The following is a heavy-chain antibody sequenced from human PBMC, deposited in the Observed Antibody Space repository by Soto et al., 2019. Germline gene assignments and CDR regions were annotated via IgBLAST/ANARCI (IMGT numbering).Heavy chain of an antibody. V-gene: IGHV1-69*13. CDR2: IIPIFGTA. CDR3: ARVGYSYGNALDY. J-gene: IGHJ4*02. Sequence: SVKVSCKASGGTFSSYAISWVRQAPGQGLEWMGGIIPIFGTANYAQKFQGRVTITADESTSTAYMELSSLRSEDTAVYYCARVGYSYGNALDYWGQGTLVTVSS. D-gene: IGHD5-18*01. CDR1: GGTFSSYA.